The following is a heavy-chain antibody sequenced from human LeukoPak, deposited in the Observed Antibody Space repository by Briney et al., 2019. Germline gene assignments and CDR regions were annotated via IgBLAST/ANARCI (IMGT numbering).Heavy chain of an antibody. CDR3: ARSRDGSSSWPDAFDI. CDR1: GFTFSSYS. D-gene: IGHD6-13*01. CDR2: ISSSSSYI. Sequence: GGSLRLSCAASGFTFSSYSMNWVRQAPGKGLEWVSSISSSSSYIYYADSVKGRFTISRDNAKNSLYLQMNSLRAEDTAVYYCARSRDGSSSWPDAFDIWGQGTMVTVSS. V-gene: IGHV3-21*01. J-gene: IGHJ3*02.